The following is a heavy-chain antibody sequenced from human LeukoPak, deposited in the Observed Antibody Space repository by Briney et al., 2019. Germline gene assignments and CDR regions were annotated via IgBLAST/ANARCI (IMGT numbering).Heavy chain of an antibody. CDR1: GGSISSNY. V-gene: IGHV4-59*12. J-gene: IGHJ5*02. CDR2: IYYSGST. Sequence: PSETLSLTCTVSGGSISSNYWSWIRQPPGKGLEWIGYIYYSGSTNYNPSLKSRVTISVDTSKNQYSLKLSSVTAADTAVYYCARDKDGALLAPWGQGTLATVSS. CDR3: ARDKDGALLAP.